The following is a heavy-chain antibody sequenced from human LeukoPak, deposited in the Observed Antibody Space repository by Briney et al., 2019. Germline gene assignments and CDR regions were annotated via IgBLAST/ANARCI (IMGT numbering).Heavy chain of an antibody. CDR1: GSTFSTYA. CDR2: ISGSGDGGSGGNT. J-gene: IGHJ4*02. D-gene: IGHD6-19*01. V-gene: IGHV3-23*01. Sequence: GGSLRLSCAASGSTFSTYAMSWVRQAPGKGLEWVSAISGSGDGGSGGNTYYADSVKGRFTISRDNSKNTLYLQMNSLRAEDTAVYYCAKGPPIIAVAGPPYFDYWGQGTLVTVSS. CDR3: AKGPPIIAVAGPPYFDY.